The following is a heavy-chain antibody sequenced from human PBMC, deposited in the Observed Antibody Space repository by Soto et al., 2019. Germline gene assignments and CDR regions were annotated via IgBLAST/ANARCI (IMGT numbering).Heavy chain of an antibody. J-gene: IGHJ6*02. CDR3: ARSHDYDYVWGSYRRVYGMDV. CDR2: IYYSGST. CDR1: GGSISSSSYY. D-gene: IGHD3-16*02. V-gene: IGHV4-39*01. Sequence: SETLSLTCTVSGGSISSSSYYWGWIRQPPGKGLEWIGSIYYSGSTYYNPSLKSRVTIAVDTSKNQFSLKLSSVTAADTAVYYCARSHDYDYVWGSYRRVYGMDVWGQGTTVTVSS.